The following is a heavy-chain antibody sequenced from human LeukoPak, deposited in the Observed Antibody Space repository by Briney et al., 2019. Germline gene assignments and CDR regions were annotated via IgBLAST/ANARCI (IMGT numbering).Heavy chain of an antibody. Sequence: GGSLRLSCAGSGFTFRSYTMNWVRQAPGKGLEWVSGISSNSYYIYYADSVKGRFTISRDNAKNSLYLQMNSLRPEDAALYYCAKSLLYYYDSSGYYYPFDYWGQGTLVTVSS. CDR2: ISSNSYYI. V-gene: IGHV3-21*01. CDR3: AKSLLYYYDSSGYYYPFDY. J-gene: IGHJ4*02. CDR1: GFTFRSYT. D-gene: IGHD3-22*01.